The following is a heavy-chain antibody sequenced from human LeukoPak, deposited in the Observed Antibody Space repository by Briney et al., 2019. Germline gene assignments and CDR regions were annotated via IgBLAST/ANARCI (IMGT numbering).Heavy chain of an antibody. Sequence: GGSLRLSCAASGFTFSSYAMSWVRQAPGKGLEWVSAISGSGGSTYYADSVKGRFTISRDNSKNTLYLQMNSLRAEDTAVYYCAAYYYDGSGYWPFDYWGQGTLVTVSS. J-gene: IGHJ4*02. CDR1: GFTFSSYA. CDR3: AAYYYDGSGYWPFDY. V-gene: IGHV3-23*01. CDR2: ISGSGGST. D-gene: IGHD3-22*01.